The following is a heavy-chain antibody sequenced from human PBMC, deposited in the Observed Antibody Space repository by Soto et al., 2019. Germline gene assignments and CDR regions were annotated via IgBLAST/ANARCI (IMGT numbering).Heavy chain of an antibody. CDR3: TTGQSFVVVVAAPHY. V-gene: IGHV3-15*01. J-gene: IGHJ4*02. CDR1: GFTFSNAW. D-gene: IGHD2-15*01. CDR2: IKSKTDGGTT. Sequence: GGSLRLSCAASGFTFSNAWMIWVRQAPGKGLEWVGRIKSKTDGGTTDYAAPVKGRFTISRDDSKNTLYLQMNSLKTEDTAVYYCTTGQSFVVVVAAPHYWGQGTLVTVSS.